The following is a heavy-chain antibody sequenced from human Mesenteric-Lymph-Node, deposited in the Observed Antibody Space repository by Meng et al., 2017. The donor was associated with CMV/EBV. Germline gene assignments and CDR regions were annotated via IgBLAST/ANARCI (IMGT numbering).Heavy chain of an antibody. D-gene: IGHD2-2*01. CDR1: GFTFSDYY. CDR3: ARYCSSTSCRDAFDI. J-gene: IGHJ3*02. V-gene: IGHV3-11*01. Sequence: GGSLRLSCAASGFTFSDYYMSWIRQAPGKGLEWVSYISSSGSTIYYADSVKGRFTISRDNAKNSLYLQMNSLRAEDTAVYYCARYCSSTSCRDAFDIWGQGTMVTVSS. CDR2: ISSSGSTI.